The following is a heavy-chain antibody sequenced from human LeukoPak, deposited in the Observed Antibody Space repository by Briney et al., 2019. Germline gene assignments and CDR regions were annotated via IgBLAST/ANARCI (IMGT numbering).Heavy chain of an antibody. CDR2: ISGSGGST. CDR3: AKDEGYSLKNWDY. J-gene: IGHJ4*02. V-gene: IGHV3-23*01. Sequence: GGSLRLSCEASGFTFRNYAMSWVRQAPGKGLEWVSAISGSGGSTYYAHSVKGRFTISRDNSKNTLYLQMNSLRAEDTAVYYCAKDEGYSLKNWDYWGQGTLVTVST. CDR1: GFTFRNYA. D-gene: IGHD5-18*01.